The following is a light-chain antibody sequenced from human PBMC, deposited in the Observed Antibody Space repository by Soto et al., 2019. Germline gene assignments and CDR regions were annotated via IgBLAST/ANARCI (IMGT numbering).Light chain of an antibody. Sequence: DIVMTQSPASLAVSLGERATINCKSSQSVLYSSNNKDYLAWYQQKPGQPPKLLIYWASTRESGVPDRFSGSGSETEFTLAISSLQAEDVAVYYCQQYYSSPLTFGGGTKVEIK. J-gene: IGKJ4*01. CDR2: WAS. CDR1: QSVLYSSNNKDY. CDR3: QQYYSSPLT. V-gene: IGKV4-1*01.